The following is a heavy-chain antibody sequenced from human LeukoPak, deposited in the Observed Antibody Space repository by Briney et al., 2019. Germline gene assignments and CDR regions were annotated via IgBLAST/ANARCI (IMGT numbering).Heavy chain of an antibody. J-gene: IGHJ4*02. D-gene: IGHD5-18*01. V-gene: IGHV1-2*06. CDR2: INPNTGVT. Sequence: ASVKVSCKASGYTFSGHYLRWVRQAPGQGLEWMGRINPNTGVTQYTENFQGRVTMTGDTSISTAYMELNGLRSDDTAIYYCARTWIPLFTPDFGLWGQGTLGTGPS. CDR1: GYTFSGHY. CDR3: ARTWIPLFTPDFGL.